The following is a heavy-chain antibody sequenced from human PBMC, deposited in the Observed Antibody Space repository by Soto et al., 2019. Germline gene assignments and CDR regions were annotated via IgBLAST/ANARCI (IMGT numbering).Heavy chain of an antibody. CDR1: GFTFDDYA. Sequence: EVQLVESGGGLVQPGRSLRLSCAASGFTFDDYAMHWVRQAPGKGLEWVSGISWNSGSIGYADSVKGRFTISRDNAKNFLYLQMNSMRAEDTALYYCANDIGLAAAGTLDYWGQGTLVTVSS. J-gene: IGHJ4*02. CDR2: ISWNSGSI. CDR3: ANDIGLAAAGTLDY. V-gene: IGHV3-9*01. D-gene: IGHD6-13*01.